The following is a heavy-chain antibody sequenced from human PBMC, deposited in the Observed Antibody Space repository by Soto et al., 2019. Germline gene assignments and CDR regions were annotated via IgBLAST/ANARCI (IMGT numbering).Heavy chain of an antibody. CDR1: GGSMDGFY. D-gene: IGHD6-13*01. CDR3: ARSVATPGTNIDF. CDR2: IYFNGST. V-gene: IGHV4-4*09. J-gene: IGHJ4*02. Sequence: QVQLQESGPGLVKPSETLSLTCSVSGGSMDGFYWSWIRQSPGQGLELLGYIYFNGSTRYNPSLKSRLTISLDKCKRQFSMSLSSVTAADTAVYYCARSVATPGTNIDFWGQGILVTVSS.